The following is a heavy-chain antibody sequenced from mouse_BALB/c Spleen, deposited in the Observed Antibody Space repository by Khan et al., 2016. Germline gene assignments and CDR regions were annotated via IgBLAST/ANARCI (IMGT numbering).Heavy chain of an antibody. Sequence: QMQLEESGPGLVAPSQSLSITCTVSGFSLTGYGVNWVRQPPGKGLEWLGKIWGDGRTDYNSALKSRVSISKDNSKSQVCLKMNSLQTDDTANYYCSSDYDGFAYWGQGTLVIVSA. CDR3: SSDYDGFAY. V-gene: IGHV2-6-7*01. D-gene: IGHD2-12*01. CDR1: GFSLTGYG. J-gene: IGHJ3*01. CDR2: IWGDGRT.